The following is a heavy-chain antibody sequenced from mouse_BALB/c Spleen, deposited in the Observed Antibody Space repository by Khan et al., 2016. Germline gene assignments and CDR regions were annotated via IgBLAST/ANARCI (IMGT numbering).Heavy chain of an antibody. CDR3: ARGTPFAS. CDR2: IYPGDGDT. J-gene: IGHJ3*01. CDR1: GYAFSGYW. Sequence: VQLVESGAELVRPGSSVKISCKASGYAFSGYWMNWVKQRPGQGLEWIGQIYPGDGDTNYNGKLKGKATLTADKSSSTAYMQLSSLTSEDSAVYFCARGTPFASWGQGTLVTVSA. D-gene: IGHD2-14*01. V-gene: IGHV1-80*01.